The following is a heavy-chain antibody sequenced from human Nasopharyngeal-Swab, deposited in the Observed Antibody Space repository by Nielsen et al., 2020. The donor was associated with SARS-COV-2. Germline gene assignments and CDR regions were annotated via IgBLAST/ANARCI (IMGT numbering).Heavy chain of an antibody. Sequence: SETLSLTCAVYGGSFSGYYWSWIRQPPGKGLEWIGEINHSGSTNYNPSLKSRVTISVDTSKNQFSLKLSSVTAADTAVYYCARGVPKWQWLPKRYYYVDVWGKGTTVTVSS. J-gene: IGHJ6*03. V-gene: IGHV4-34*01. D-gene: IGHD6-19*01. CDR2: INHSGST. CDR1: GGSFSGYY. CDR3: ARGVPKWQWLPKRYYYVDV.